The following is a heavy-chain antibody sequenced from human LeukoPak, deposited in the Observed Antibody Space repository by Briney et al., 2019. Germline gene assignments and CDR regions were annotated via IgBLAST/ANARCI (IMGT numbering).Heavy chain of an antibody. V-gene: IGHV4-4*07. CDR2: IYTTGRT. D-gene: IGHD5-12*01. J-gene: IGHJ4*02. CDR3: GRNGPRSGYDLGHFDY. Sequence: SETLSLTCTASGGSISNYFWSWIRQPAGKGLGWIGRIYTTGRTDYNPSLKSRVTMSVDTSKNQFSLKLSSVTAADTAVYYCGRNGPRSGYDLGHFDYLGQGTLVTASS. CDR1: GGSISNYF.